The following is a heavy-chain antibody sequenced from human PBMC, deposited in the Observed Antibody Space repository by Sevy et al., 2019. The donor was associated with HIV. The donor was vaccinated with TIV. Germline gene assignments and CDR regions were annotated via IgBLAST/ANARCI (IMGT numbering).Heavy chain of an antibody. CDR3: ARDLPPAATTMAHFDY. CDR2: ISSTGSTL. CDR1: GFMFSSYD. Sequence: GGSLRLSCAASGFMFSSYDMNWVRQAPGKGLEWVSYISSTGSTLNYADSVGGRFTISRDNAKNSVFLQMNSLRAEDTAFYYCARDLPPAATTMAHFDYWGQGSLVTVSS. D-gene: IGHD1-1*01. V-gene: IGHV3-48*03. J-gene: IGHJ4*02.